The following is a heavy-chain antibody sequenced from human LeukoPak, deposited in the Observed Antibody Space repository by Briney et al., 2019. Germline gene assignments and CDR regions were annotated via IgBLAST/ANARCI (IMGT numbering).Heavy chain of an antibody. CDR1: GFTFNDYY. V-gene: IGHV3-11*01. Sequence: GGSLRLSCAASGFTFNDYYMSWIRQAPGKGLEWVSYISSSGSTIYYADSVKGRFTISRDNTKNSLFLQMNSLRAEDTAVYYCARAGMTTVTPIENWFDPWGQGTLVTVSS. J-gene: IGHJ5*02. CDR3: ARAGMTTVTPIENWFDP. CDR2: ISSSGSTI. D-gene: IGHD4-17*01.